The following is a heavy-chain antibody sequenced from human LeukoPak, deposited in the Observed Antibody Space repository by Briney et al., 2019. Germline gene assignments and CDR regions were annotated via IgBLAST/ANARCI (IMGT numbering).Heavy chain of an antibody. V-gene: IGHV3-7*01. CDR2: IKQDGSEK. J-gene: IGHJ4*02. CDR1: GFTFSTYW. D-gene: IGHD6-13*01. CDR3: ARDSAGNDY. Sequence: PGGSLRLSCEASGFTFSTYWMSWVRQAPGKGLEGVANIKQDGSEKYYVDSVKGRFTISRDNAKNPLYLQMNSLRAEDTAMYYCARDSAGNDYWGQGTLVTVSS.